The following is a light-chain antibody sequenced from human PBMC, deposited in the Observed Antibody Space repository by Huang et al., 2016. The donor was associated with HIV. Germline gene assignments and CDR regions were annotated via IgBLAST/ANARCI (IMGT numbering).Light chain of an antibody. J-gene: IGKJ1*01. CDR1: QSVLYSANKKHLPMHC. V-gene: IGKV4-1*01. CDR2: GAS. Sequence: DIVMTQSPDSLAVPLGERATISCVSSQSVLYSANKKHLPMHCLAWYQKKPGQPPKLLIYGASSRATGVPDRFSGSGSGTDFTLTISSLQAEDVAVYYCQQHYSTPWTFGQGTKVEIK. CDR3: QQHYSTPWT.